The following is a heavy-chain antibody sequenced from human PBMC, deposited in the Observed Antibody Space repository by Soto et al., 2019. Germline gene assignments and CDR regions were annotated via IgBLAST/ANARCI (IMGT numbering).Heavy chain of an antibody. CDR3: ARVVRFFGGHDGY. D-gene: IGHD3-3*01. CDR1: GYNFTSYY. Sequence: VKVSCKASGYNFTSYYMPWVRQPTAQGLEWMEIINPSGGSTSYAQKFQGRVTMTRDTSTSTVYMELSGMRSEDTAVYYGARVVRFFGGHDGYWGQGTMVTVSS. J-gene: IGHJ4*02. V-gene: IGHV1-46*01. CDR2: INPSGGST.